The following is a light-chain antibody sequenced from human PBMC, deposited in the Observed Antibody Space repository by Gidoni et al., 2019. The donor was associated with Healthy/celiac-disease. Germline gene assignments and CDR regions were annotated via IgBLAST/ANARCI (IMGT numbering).Light chain of an antibody. J-gene: IGKJ2*01. CDR3: QQYYSTPYT. CDR2: WAS. CDR1: QSVLYSSNNKNY. Sequence: DIVLTTSPDSLAASLGERATINCKSSQSVLYSSNNKNYLAWYQQKPGQPPKLLIYWASTRESGVPDRFSGSGSGTDFTLTNSNLQAEDVAIYYCQQYYSTPYTFGQGTKLEIK. V-gene: IGKV4-1*01.